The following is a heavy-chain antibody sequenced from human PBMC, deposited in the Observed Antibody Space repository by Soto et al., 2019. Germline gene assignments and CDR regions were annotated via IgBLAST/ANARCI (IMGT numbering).Heavy chain of an antibody. J-gene: IGHJ5*02. Sequence: GASVKVSCKASGGTFSSYAISWVRQAPGQGLEWMGGIIPIFGTANYAQKFQGRVTITADESTSTAYVELSSLRSEDTAVYYCARVGLELHWFDPWGQGTLVTVSS. V-gene: IGHV1-69*13. CDR3: ARVGLELHWFDP. CDR1: GGTFSSYA. CDR2: IIPIFGTA. D-gene: IGHD1-7*01.